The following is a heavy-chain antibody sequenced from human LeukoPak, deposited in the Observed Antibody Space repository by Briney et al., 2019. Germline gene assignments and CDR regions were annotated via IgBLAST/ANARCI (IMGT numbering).Heavy chain of an antibody. CDR3: ARGPYDFWSGYYSRFDY. Sequence: SVKVSCKASGGTFSSYAISWVRQAPGQGLEWMGGIIPIFGTANYAQKFQGRVTITADESTSTAYMELSSLRSEDTAVYYCARGPYDFWSGYYSRFDYWGQGTLVTVSS. CDR1: GGTFSSYA. V-gene: IGHV1-69*13. J-gene: IGHJ4*02. CDR2: IIPIFGTA. D-gene: IGHD3-3*01.